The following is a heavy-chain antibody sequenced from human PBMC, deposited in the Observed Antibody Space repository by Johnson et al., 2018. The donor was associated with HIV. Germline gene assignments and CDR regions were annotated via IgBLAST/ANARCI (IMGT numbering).Heavy chain of an antibody. V-gene: IGHV3-20*04. D-gene: IGHD6-13*01. Sequence: VQLVESGGGVVRPGGSLRLSCAASGFTYDDYGMSWVRQAPGKGLEWVSGINWNGGSTGYADSVKGRFTISRDNAKKSLYLQMNSLRAEDTALDYCARIGGVSSSWVDVFDIWGQGTMVTVSS. J-gene: IGHJ3*02. CDR1: GFTYDDYG. CDR2: INWNGGST. CDR3: ARIGGVSSSWVDVFDI.